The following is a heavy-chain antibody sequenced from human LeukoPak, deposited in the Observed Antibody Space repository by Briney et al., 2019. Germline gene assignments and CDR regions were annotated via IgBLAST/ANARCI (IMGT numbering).Heavy chain of an antibody. CDR3: ARELNVDTARRLDY. V-gene: IGHV1-69*13. CDR2: IIPIFGTA. D-gene: IGHD5-18*01. J-gene: IGHJ4*02. CDR1: GYTFTNFG. Sequence: SVKVSCKASGYTFTNFGINWVRQAPGQGLEWVGWIIPIFGTANYAQKFQGRVTITADESTSTAYMELSSLRSEDTAVYYCARELNVDTARRLDYWGQGTLVTVSS.